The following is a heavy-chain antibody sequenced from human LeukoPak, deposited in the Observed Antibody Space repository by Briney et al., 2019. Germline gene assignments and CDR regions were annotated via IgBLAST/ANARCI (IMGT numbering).Heavy chain of an antibody. D-gene: IGHD1-26*01. CDR2: INPNSGGT. Sequence: ASVKVSCKASGYTFTGYYMHWVRQAPGQGLEWMGWINPNSGGTNYAQKFQGRVTMTRDTSIGTAYMELSRLRSDDTAVYYCARSSAAGSYPNNYYYYGMDVWGQGTTVTVSS. CDR3: ARSSAAGSYPNNYYYYGMDV. CDR1: GYTFTGYY. J-gene: IGHJ6*02. V-gene: IGHV1-2*02.